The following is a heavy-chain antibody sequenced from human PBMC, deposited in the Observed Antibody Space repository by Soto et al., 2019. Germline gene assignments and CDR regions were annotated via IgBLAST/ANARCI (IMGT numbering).Heavy chain of an antibody. Sequence: SETLSLTCTVSGGSISSGGYYWSWIRQHPGKGLEWIGYIYYSGSTYYNPSLKSRVTISVDTSKNQFSLKLSSVTAADTAVYYCARAFEGVGKLGELSYPLDYWGQGTLVTVSS. J-gene: IGHJ4*02. V-gene: IGHV4-31*03. CDR3: ARAFEGVGKLGELSYPLDY. CDR1: GGSISSGGYY. CDR2: IYYSGST. D-gene: IGHD3-16*02.